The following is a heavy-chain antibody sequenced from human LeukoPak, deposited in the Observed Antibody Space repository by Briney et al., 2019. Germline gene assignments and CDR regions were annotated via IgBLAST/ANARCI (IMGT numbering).Heavy chain of an antibody. V-gene: IGHV3-7*01. J-gene: IGHJ4*02. Sequence: PGGSLRLSCEASGSTFSNFWMSWVRQAPGKGLEWVANIKQDGSEIYYVDSVKGRFTISRDNAKNSLYLQMNSLRVEDTAVYYCARDKVVGATYFDYWGQGTLVTVSS. CDR1: GSTFSNFW. CDR3: ARDKVVGATYFDY. D-gene: IGHD1-26*01. CDR2: IKQDGSEI.